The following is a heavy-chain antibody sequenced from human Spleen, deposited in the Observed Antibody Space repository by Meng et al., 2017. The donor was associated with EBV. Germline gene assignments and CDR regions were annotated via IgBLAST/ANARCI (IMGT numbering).Heavy chain of an antibody. D-gene: IGHD5-24*01. CDR3: TRSSDAYIYYFHF. V-gene: IGHV1-2*06. CDR2: INPDSGAT. Sequence: QLDQSVGRVTRLVASVTVSCKASGYTFTSYHIHWGRQAPGQGLEWMGRINPDSGATNYAQNFQGRVTMTRDTSFSTAYMELIRLRSDDTAVYYCTRSSDAYIYYFHFWGQGTLVTVSS. CDR1: GYTFTSYH. J-gene: IGHJ4*02.